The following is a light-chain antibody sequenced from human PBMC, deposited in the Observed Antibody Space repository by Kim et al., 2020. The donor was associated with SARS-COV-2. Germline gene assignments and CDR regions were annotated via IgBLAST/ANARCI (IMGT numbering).Light chain of an antibody. CDR3: QQFKNYPRT. Sequence: AAVGDRVTITCRARQDITTALAWYQQKPGKTPKLLMYDVSTLESGVPSRFSGSGSGTDFTLTIGGLQPEDFATYYCQQFKNYPRTFGQGTKVDIK. V-gene: IGKV1D-13*01. J-gene: IGKJ1*01. CDR2: DVS. CDR1: QDITTA.